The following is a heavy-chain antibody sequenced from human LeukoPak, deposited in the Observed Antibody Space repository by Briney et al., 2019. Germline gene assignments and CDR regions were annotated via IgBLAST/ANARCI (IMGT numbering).Heavy chain of an antibody. CDR3: ASETYYYGSGSYYKVQI. J-gene: IGHJ4*02. CDR1: GFTFSDYY. V-gene: IGHV3-11*06. D-gene: IGHD3-10*01. Sequence: GGSLRLSCAASGFTFSDYYMSWIRQAPGKGLEWVSYISSSSSYTNYADSVKGRFTISRDNAKNTLYLQMNSLRAEDTAVYYCASETYYYGSGSYYKVQIWGQGTLVTVSS. CDR2: ISSSSSYT.